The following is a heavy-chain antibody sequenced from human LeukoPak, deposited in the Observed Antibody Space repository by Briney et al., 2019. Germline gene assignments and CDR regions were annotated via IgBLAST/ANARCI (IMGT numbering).Heavy chain of an antibody. CDR1: GYTFTSYG. J-gene: IGHJ4*02. Sequence: GASVKVSCKASGYTFTSYGTSWVRRAPGQGLEWMGWISAYNGNTNYAQKLQGRVTMTTDTSTSTAYMELRSLRSDDTAVYYCARGPRWFGELLSDLGDYWGQGTLVTVSS. V-gene: IGHV1-18*01. CDR3: ARGPRWFGELLSDLGDY. CDR2: ISAYNGNT. D-gene: IGHD3-10*01.